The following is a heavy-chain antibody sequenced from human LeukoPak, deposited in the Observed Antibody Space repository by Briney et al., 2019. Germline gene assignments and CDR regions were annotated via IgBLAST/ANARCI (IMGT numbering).Heavy chain of an antibody. Sequence: SETLSLTCTVSGGSISSYYWSWIRQPPGKGLEWIGYIYYSGSTNYNPSLKSRVTISVDTSKNQFSLKLSSVTAADTAVYYCARVVRGVISPYDAFDIWGQGTMVTVSS. CDR3: ARVVRGVISPYDAFDI. V-gene: IGHV4-59*01. CDR2: IYYSGST. CDR1: GGSISSYY. D-gene: IGHD3-10*01. J-gene: IGHJ3*02.